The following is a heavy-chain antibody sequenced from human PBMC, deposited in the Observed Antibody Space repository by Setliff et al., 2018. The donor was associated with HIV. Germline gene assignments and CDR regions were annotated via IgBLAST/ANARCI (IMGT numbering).Heavy chain of an antibody. D-gene: IGHD4-17*01. CDR1: GYSFTIYW. CDR2: IYPGDSDT. CDR3: ATWTRAETSENFQH. V-gene: IGHV5-51*01. J-gene: IGHJ1*01. Sequence: GESLKISCKASGYSFTIYWIGWVRQMPGKGLEWMGVIYPGDSDTRYSPSFQGQVTISADKSITTAYVQWSSLKASDTAMYYCATWTRAETSENFQHWGQGTLVTVLL.